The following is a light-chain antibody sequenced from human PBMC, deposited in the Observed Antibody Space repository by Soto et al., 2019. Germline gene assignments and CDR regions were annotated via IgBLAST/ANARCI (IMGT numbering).Light chain of an antibody. CDR3: QQDCRWHT. CDR1: QKIDSDY. Sequence: SPALLPLAPAERAPLSCRAGQKIDSDYFAWYQQKPGQAPRLLIFGASTRATGIPDRFSGSGAGAYFNLTISSLEPADIGVYYCQQDCRWHTFGVGTRVEIK. V-gene: IGKV3D-20*02. J-gene: IGKJ5*01. CDR2: GAS.